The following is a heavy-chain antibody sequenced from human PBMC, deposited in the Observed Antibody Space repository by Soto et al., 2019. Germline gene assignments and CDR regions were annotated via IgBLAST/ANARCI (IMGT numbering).Heavy chain of an antibody. Sequence: SETLSLTCTVSGGSISSYYWSWIRQPPGKGLEWIGYIYYSGSTNYNPSLKSRVTISVDTSKNQFSLKLSSVTAADTAVYYCARQPPGGAFDIWGQGTMVTVSS. V-gene: IGHV4-59*08. CDR3: ARQPPGGAFDI. CDR2: IYYSGST. CDR1: GGSISSYY. J-gene: IGHJ3*02. D-gene: IGHD3-16*01.